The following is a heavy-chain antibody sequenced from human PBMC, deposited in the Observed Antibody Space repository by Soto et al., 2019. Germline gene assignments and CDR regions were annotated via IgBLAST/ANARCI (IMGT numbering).Heavy chain of an antibody. CDR1: GGSFSSYT. Sequence: QVQLVQPGAEVKKPGSSVKVSCKASGGSFSSYTISWVLQAPGQGLEWMGEIIPLFGTADYAQKFQGRVTITADNSRSTAYMQLSSLRSEDTAVYYCTRGHPQAFDPWGQGALVTVSS. CDR3: TRGHPQAFDP. J-gene: IGHJ5*02. V-gene: IGHV1-69*06. CDR2: IIPLFGTA.